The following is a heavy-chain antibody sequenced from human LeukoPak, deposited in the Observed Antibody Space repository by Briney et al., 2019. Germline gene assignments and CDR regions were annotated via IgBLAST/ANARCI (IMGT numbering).Heavy chain of an antibody. CDR1: GFTFSSYA. CDR3: ARESNLEALQLDY. Sequence: GSLRLSCAASGFTFSSYAMSWIRQPPGKGLEWIGSIYYSGSTNYNPSLKSRVTMSVDTSKNQFSLKLSSVTAADTAVYYCARESNLEALQLDYWGQGTLVTVSS. V-gene: IGHV4-59*12. D-gene: IGHD4-11*01. CDR2: IYYSGST. J-gene: IGHJ4*02.